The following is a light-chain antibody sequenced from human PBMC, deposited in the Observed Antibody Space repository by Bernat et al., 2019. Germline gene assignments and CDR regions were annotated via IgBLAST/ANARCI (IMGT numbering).Light chain of an antibody. V-gene: IGKV1-39*01. CDR3: QQSYSFPLT. CDR2: AAS. Sequence: DIQMTQSPSSLSASVGDRVTITCRASQSISNNLNWYQQKPGKAPKLLIYAASSLQSGVQSRFSGSGSGTDFTLTISSLQPEDFAAYYCQQSYSFPLTFGGGTKVESK. J-gene: IGKJ4*01. CDR1: QSISNN.